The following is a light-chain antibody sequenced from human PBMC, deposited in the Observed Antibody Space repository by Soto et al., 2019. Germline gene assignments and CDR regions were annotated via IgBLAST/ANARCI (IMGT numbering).Light chain of an antibody. V-gene: IGKV3-15*01. Sequence: TLSVSPGEGATLSCRASQSVSSNLAWYQQKPGQAPRLLIYAASTRATGIPARFSGSGSGTEFTLTISSLQSEDFAVYYCQHYNNWAPSTFGGWSKGEMK. J-gene: IGKJ4*01. CDR3: QHYNNWAPST. CDR1: QSVSSN. CDR2: AAS.